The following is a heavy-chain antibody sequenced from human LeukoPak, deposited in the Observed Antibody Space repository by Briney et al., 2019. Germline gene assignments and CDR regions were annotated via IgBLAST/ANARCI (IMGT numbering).Heavy chain of an antibody. CDR2: MNPNSGNT. CDR3: ARSWVAAAACFDY. J-gene: IGHJ4*02. V-gene: IGHV1-8*01. Sequence: ASVKVSCKASGYTFTSYDINWVRQATGQGLEWMGWMNPNSGNTGCAQKFQGRVTMTRNTSISTAYMELSSLRSEDTAVYYCARSWVAAAACFDYWGPGTLVTVSS. CDR1: GYTFTSYD. D-gene: IGHD6-13*01.